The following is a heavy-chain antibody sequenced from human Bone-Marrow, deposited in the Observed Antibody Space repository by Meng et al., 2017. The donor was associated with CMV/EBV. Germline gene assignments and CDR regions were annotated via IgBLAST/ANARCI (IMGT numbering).Heavy chain of an antibody. V-gene: IGHV3-20*04. Sequence: GESLKISCAASGFTFDNYGMSWVRQAPGKGLEWVSGISWNGGNTTYADSVKGRFTISRDNPKNSLYLQMNYLRAEDTAVYYCVSRDSYYPDWGQGTLVTVSS. D-gene: IGHD1-26*01. CDR3: VSRDSYYPD. J-gene: IGHJ4*02. CDR1: GFTFDNYG. CDR2: ISWNGGNT.